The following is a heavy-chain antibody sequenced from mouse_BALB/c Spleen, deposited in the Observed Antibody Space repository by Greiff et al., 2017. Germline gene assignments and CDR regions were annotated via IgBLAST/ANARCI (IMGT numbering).Heavy chain of an antibody. CDR2: INSDGGST. CDR1: EYEFPSHD. CDR3: ARHDLLWLRRTLYFDY. D-gene: IGHD2-2*01. V-gene: IGHV5-2*01. Sequence: EVMLVESGGGLVQPGESLKLSCESNEYEFPSHDMSWVRKTPEKRLELVAAINSDGGSTYYPDTMERRFIISRDNTKKTLYLQMSSLRSEDTALYYCARHDLLWLRRTLYFDYWGQGTTLTVSS. J-gene: IGHJ2*01.